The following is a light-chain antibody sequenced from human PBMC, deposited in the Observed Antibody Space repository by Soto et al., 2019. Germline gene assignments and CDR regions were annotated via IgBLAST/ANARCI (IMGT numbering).Light chain of an antibody. CDR2: ATS. CDR3: QQYYTFPWT. CDR1: QGISSY. V-gene: IGKV1-8*01. Sequence: AIRMTQSPSSLSASTGDRVTITCRASQGISSYLAWFQQKPGKPPKLLMSATSTLQSDVPSRFSGSGSGTDFTLTIGCLQSEDLETYYCQQYYTFPWTFGQGTKVEIK. J-gene: IGKJ1*01.